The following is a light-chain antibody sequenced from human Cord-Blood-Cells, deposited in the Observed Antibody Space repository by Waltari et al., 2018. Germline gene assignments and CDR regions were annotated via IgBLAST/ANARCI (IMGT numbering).Light chain of an antibody. V-gene: IGLV1-47*01. J-gene: IGLJ2*01. CDR3: AAWDDSLSVV. CDR1: SSNIGSNY. Sequence: SSSNIGSNYVYWYQQLPGTAPKLLIYRNNQRPSGVPDRFSGSKSGTSASLAISGLRSEDEADYYCAAWDDSLSVVFGGGTKLTVL. CDR2: RNN.